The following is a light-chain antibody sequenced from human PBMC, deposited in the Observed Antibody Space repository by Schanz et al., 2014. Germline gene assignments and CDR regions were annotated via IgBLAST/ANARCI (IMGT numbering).Light chain of an antibody. V-gene: IGLV2-8*01. Sequence: QSALTQPASVSGSPGQSVTISCTGTSGDVGGYNFVSWYQQHPGKVPKLMIYEVSKRPSGVPDRFSGSKSGNTASLTVSGLQAEDEADYYCSSYTGSSTQVFGGGTKLTVL. CDR2: EVS. CDR1: SGDVGGYNF. J-gene: IGLJ3*02. CDR3: SSYTGSSTQV.